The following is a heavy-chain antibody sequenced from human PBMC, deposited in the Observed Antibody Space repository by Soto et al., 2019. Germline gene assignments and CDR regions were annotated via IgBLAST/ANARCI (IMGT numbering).Heavy chain of an antibody. J-gene: IGHJ5*02. V-gene: IGHV3-74*01. CDR2: INSDGSTT. Sequence: PGGSLRLSCTASRFTFSSYWMHWVRQAPGKGLVWVSRINSDGSTTSYADSVKGRFTISRVNAKNMLYLQMNSLRGEDTAIYYCATRITVFGLLIPPFDPWGQGTQVTVSS. CDR1: RFTFSSYW. D-gene: IGHD3-3*01. CDR3: ATRITVFGLLIPPFDP.